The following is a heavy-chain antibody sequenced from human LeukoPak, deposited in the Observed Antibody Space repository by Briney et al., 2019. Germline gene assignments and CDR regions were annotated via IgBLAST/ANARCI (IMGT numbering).Heavy chain of an antibody. CDR2: FDPEDGET. V-gene: IGHV1-24*01. CDR1: GYTLTELS. D-gene: IGHD2-2*01. CDR3: ARIDDIVVVPAAIDAFDI. Sequence: ASVKVSCKVSGYTLTELSMHWVRQAPGKGLEWMGGFDPEDGETIYAQKFQGRVTMTRDTSTSTVYMELSSLRSEDTAVYYCARIDDIVVVPAAIDAFDIWGQGTMVTVSS. J-gene: IGHJ3*02.